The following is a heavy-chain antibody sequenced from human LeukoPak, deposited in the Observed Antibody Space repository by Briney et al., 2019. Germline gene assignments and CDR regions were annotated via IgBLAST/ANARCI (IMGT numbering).Heavy chain of an antibody. Sequence: SVKVSCKASGGTFSSYAISWVRQAPGQGLEWMGGIIPIFGTANYAQNFQGRVTITTDESTSTTYMELSSLRSEDTAVYYCARGRSSGNSYGYDRYYYYMDVWGKGTTVTVSS. CDR3: ARGRSSGNSYGYDRYYYYMDV. J-gene: IGHJ6*03. V-gene: IGHV1-69*05. D-gene: IGHD5-18*01. CDR1: GGTFSSYA. CDR2: IIPIFGTA.